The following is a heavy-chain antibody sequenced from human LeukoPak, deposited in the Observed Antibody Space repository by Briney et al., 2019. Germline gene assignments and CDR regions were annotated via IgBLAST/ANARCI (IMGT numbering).Heavy chain of an antibody. V-gene: IGHV3-23*01. D-gene: IGHD2-2*01. CDR2: ISGGGGTT. Sequence: PGGSLRLSCAASGFTFSSYAMTWVRQAPGKGLEWVSIISGGGGTTYYADSVKGRFTISRDNSKNTLYLHMNSLRAEDTAVYFCVKGQTSTRYYFDFWGQGTLVTVSS. CDR1: GFTFSSYA. CDR3: VKGQTSTRYYFDF. J-gene: IGHJ4*02.